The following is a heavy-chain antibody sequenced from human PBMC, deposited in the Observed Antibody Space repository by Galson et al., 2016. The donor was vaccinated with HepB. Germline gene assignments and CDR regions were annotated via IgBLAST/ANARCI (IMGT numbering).Heavy chain of an antibody. V-gene: IGHV3-33*01. Sequence: SLRLSCAASGFDFRSHGMHWVRQAPGKGLEWVALIWYSGKSKYYSDSVRGRFTISRDNSMKKVYLAMNGLGVEDTGQYYCARGSARSSGWDNLYYHGMDVWGRGTTVIVSS. D-gene: IGHD6-25*01. J-gene: IGHJ6*02. CDR2: IWYSGKSK. CDR3: ARGSARSSGWDNLYYHGMDV. CDR1: GFDFRSHG.